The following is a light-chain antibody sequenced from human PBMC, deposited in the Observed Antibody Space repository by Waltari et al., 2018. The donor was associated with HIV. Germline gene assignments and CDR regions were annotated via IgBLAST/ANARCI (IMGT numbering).Light chain of an antibody. J-gene: IGKJ2*01. CDR1: QSISSW. Sequence: DIQMTQSPSTLSASVVARVTITCRASQSISSWLAWYQQKPVKAPKLLIYTASSLESGVPSRFSGSGSGTEFTLTISSLQPDDFATYYCQQYNSYSYTFGQGTKLEIK. V-gene: IGKV1-5*03. CDR2: TAS. CDR3: QQYNSYSYT.